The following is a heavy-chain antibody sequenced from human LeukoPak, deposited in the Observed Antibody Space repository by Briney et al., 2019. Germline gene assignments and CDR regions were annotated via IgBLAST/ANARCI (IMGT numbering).Heavy chain of an antibody. CDR3: GRSIVRGVCQL. CDR1: GFTVSRNY. CDR2: IYSGGST. J-gene: IGHJ4*02. V-gene: IGHV3-53*01. Sequence: PGGSLRLSCAASGFTVSRNYMSWVRQAPGKGLEWASVIYSGGSTYYADPEKGRFTIYRDNSKNSLHLQMISLSAEDTAVYYCGRSIVRGVCQLWGQGTLVTVSS. D-gene: IGHD3-10*01.